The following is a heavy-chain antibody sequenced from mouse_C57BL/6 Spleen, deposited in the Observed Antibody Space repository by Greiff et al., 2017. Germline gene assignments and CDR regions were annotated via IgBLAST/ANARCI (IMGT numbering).Heavy chain of an antibody. CDR2: IYPGSGST. CDR3: ARVSSGAVYFDY. CDR1: GYTFTSYW. V-gene: IGHV1-55*01. J-gene: IGHJ2*02. D-gene: IGHD3-2*02. Sequence: QVQLQQPGAELVKPGASVKMSCKASGYTFTSYWITWVKQRPGQGLEWIGDIYPGSGSTNYNEKFKSKATLTVDTSSSTAYRQRRSLTSEDSAVYYGARVSSGAVYFDYWGQGTSLTVSS.